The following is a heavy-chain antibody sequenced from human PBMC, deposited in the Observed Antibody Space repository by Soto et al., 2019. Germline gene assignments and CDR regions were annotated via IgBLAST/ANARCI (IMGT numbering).Heavy chain of an antibody. CDR2: IYYSGST. V-gene: IGHV4-59*01. CDR1: GGSISSYY. D-gene: IGHD6-19*01. Sequence: PSETLSLTCTVSGGSISSYYWSWIRQPPGKGLEWIGYIYYSGSTNYNPSLKSRVTISVDTSKNQFSLKLSSVTAADTAVYYCARVYDSSGWYYSPIYYYYGMDVWGQGTTVTVSS. CDR3: ARVYDSSGWYYSPIYYYYGMDV. J-gene: IGHJ6*02.